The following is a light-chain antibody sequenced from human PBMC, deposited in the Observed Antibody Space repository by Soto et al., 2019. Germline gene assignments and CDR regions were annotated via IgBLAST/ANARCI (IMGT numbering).Light chain of an antibody. CDR3: QQRANWPLT. Sequence: EIVLTQSPGTLSLSPGERATLSCRASQSVSSNYLAWYQQKPGQAPRLLIFGASSRATGIPDRFSGSGSGTDFTLTISSLESEDFAVYYCQQRANWPLTFGGGTKVDIK. CDR2: GAS. CDR1: QSVSSNY. J-gene: IGKJ4*01. V-gene: IGKV3D-20*02.